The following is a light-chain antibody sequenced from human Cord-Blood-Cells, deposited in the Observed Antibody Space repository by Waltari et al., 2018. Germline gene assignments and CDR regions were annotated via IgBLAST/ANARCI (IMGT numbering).Light chain of an antibody. CDR3: CSYAGSSTVV. V-gene: IGLV2-23*01. J-gene: IGLJ2*01. CDR2: EGS. Sequence: QSALTQPAPVSGSPGQSLTISCTGTSSYVGRYNLVSWYQQHPGKAPKLMIYEGSKRPSGVSNRFSGSKSGNTASLTISGLQAEDEADYYCCSYAGSSTVVFGGGTKLTVL. CDR1: SSYVGRYNL.